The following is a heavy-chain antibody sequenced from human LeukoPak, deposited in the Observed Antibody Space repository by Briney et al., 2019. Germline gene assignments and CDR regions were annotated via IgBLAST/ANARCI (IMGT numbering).Heavy chain of an antibody. CDR1: GFTFSNYW. V-gene: IGHV3-7*03. Sequence: GGSLRLSCAASGFTFSNYWMSWVRQAPGKGLEWVAHIKQDGSEKYYVDSVKGRFTISRDDGKNSLYLQMNSLRAEDTAFYYCARKAYGMGVWGKGTTVTGSS. CDR3: ARKAYGMGV. J-gene: IGHJ6*04. CDR2: IKQDGSEK.